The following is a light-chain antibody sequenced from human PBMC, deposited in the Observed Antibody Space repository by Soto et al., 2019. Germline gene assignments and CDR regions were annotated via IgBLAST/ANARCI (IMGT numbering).Light chain of an antibody. V-gene: IGKV3-20*01. CDR3: QLYGRSAPYT. J-gene: IGKJ2*01. Sequence: EIVLTQSPGTLSLSPGERATLACRASQSVSSSYLAWYQQRPGQAPRLLIYGASSRATGIPDRFSRTGSGTAFALSISRVEPEDFAVYYCQLYGRSAPYTIGQGTELKIK. CDR2: GAS. CDR1: QSVSSSY.